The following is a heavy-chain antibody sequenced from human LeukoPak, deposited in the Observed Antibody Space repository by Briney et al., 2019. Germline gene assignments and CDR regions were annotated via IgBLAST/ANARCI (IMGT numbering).Heavy chain of an antibody. V-gene: IGHV4-59*08. CDR3: ASGVGATTTNWFDP. D-gene: IGHD1-26*01. Sequence: MSSETLSLTCTVSGGSISSYYWSWIRQPPGKGLEWIGYIYYSGSTNYNPSLKSRVTISVDTSKNQFSLKLSSVTAADTAVYYCASGVGATTTNWFDPWGQGTLVTVSS. J-gene: IGHJ5*02. CDR1: GGSISSYY. CDR2: IYYSGST.